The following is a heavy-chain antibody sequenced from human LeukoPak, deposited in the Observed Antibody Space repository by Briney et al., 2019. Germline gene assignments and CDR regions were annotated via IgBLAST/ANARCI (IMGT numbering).Heavy chain of an antibody. Sequence: SETLSLTCTVSGGSTSSYYWSWIRQPAGKGLEWIGRIYTSGSTNYNPSLKSRVTMSVDTSKNQFSLKLSSVTAADTAVYYCARDRHYDILTGSYYYYYMDVWGKGTTVTISS. D-gene: IGHD3-9*01. V-gene: IGHV4-4*07. CDR1: GGSTSSYY. CDR2: IYTSGST. J-gene: IGHJ6*03. CDR3: ARDRHYDILTGSYYYYYMDV.